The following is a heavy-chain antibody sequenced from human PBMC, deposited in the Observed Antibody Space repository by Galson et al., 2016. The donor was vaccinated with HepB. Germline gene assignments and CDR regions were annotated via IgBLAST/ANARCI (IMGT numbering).Heavy chain of an antibody. Sequence: SLRLSCAASGFTFSDYYMSWIRQAPGKGLEWVSYISRFDISSDTAVYHADSVKGRFTISRDNANNLLYQQMNSLRAEDTAVYYCARSYYDFWSGYKGYYFDYWGQGAPVTVSP. CDR1: GFTFSDYY. V-gene: IGHV3-11*01. D-gene: IGHD3-3*01. CDR3: ARSYYDFWSGYKGYYFDY. J-gene: IGHJ4*02. CDR2: ISRFDISSDTAV.